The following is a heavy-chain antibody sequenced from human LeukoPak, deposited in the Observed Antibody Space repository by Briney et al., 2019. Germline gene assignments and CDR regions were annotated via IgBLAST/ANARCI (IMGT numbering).Heavy chain of an antibody. CDR2: MNPNSGNT. CDR1: GYTFTSYD. J-gene: IGHJ4*02. Sequence: GASVKVSCKASGYTFTSYDINWVRQATGQRLEWMGWMNPNSGNTGYAQNFQGRVTMTRNTSISTAYMELSSLRSEDTAVYYCARHQWELPFDYWGQGTLVTVSS. D-gene: IGHD1-26*01. CDR3: ARHQWELPFDY. V-gene: IGHV1-8*01.